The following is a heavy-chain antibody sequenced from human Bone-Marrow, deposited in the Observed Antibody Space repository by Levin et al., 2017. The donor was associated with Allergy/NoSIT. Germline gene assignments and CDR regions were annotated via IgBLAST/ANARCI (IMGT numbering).Heavy chain of an antibody. V-gene: IGHV3-21*01. CDR3: ARIDSGTYYGSIGY. Sequence: GGSLRLSCAASGFSFSSYTMNWVRQAPGKGLECISSISSKNNIYSADSVKGRFTVSRDNAKNSLYLQMNSLRAEDTAVYYCARIDSGTYYGSIGYWGQGTLVTVSS. CDR1: GFSFSSYT. CDR2: ISSKNNI. D-gene: IGHD1-26*01. J-gene: IGHJ4*02.